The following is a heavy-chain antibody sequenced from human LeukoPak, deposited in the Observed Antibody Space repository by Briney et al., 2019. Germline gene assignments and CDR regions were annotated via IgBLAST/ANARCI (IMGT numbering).Heavy chain of an antibody. D-gene: IGHD4-17*01. J-gene: IGHJ6*03. V-gene: IGHV4-4*09. CDR3: ARHLATTVTRGYSCHPMDV. Sequence: SETLSLTCTASGASISTYYWSWLRQPPGEGLEWIAYIAPSGSAVYNPSLNSRLTVSVDTSKNQFSLKLTSVTAADTAVYYCARHLATTVTRGYSCHPMDVWGKGTTVSVSS. CDR1: GASISTYY. CDR2: IAPSGSA.